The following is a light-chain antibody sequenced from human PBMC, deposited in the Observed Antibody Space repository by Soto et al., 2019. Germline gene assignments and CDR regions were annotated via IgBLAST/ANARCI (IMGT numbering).Light chain of an antibody. CDR1: SSDVGSYNR. CDR2: EVS. Sequence: QSALTQPASVSGSPGQSITISCTGGSSDVGSYNRVSWYRQHPGKAPQLMIYEVSNRPSGVSNRVSGSKSGNTASLTSSGLQAEDEADYFCSSLTRSDTWVIGGGTKLTVL. J-gene: IGLJ3*02. V-gene: IGLV2-14*02. CDR3: SSLTRSDTWV.